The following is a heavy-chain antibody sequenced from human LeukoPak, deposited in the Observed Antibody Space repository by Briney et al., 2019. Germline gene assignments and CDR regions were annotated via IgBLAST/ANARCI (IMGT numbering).Heavy chain of an antibody. V-gene: IGHV3-23*01. J-gene: IGHJ4*02. D-gene: IGHD2/OR15-2a*01. Sequence: GGSLRLSCAASGFTFSNYAMSWVRQAPGKGLEWVSGITGSGRSTYYGDSAKGRFTISRDNSKNTLYLQMNSLRAEDTAVYYCAREIDGGFDFWGQGTLVTVSS. CDR2: ITGSGRST. CDR3: AREIDGGFDF. CDR1: GFTFSNYA.